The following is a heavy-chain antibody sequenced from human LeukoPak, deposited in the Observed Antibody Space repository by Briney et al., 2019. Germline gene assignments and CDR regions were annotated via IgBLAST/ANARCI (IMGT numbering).Heavy chain of an antibody. Sequence: PSETLSLTCAVYGGSFSGYYWSWIRQPPGKGLEWIGEINHSGSTNYNPSLKSRVTISVDTSKNQFSLKLSSVTAADTAVYYCARRRVQCFDWSLVRGAYFDYWGQGTLVTVSS. CDR3: ARRRVQCFDWSLVRGAYFDY. CDR2: INHSGST. CDR1: GGSFSGYY. V-gene: IGHV4-34*01. J-gene: IGHJ4*02. D-gene: IGHD3-9*01.